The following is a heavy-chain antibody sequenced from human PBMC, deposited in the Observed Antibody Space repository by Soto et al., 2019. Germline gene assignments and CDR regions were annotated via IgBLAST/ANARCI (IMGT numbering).Heavy chain of an antibody. CDR3: ARDSFLDPAGWFDP. D-gene: IGHD3-3*02. V-gene: IGHV3-21*01. CDR2: ISSSSSYI. J-gene: IGHJ5*02. Sequence: PVGSLRLSCAASGSTFSSYSMNWVRQAPGKGLEWVSSISSSSSYIYYADSVKGRFTISRDNAKNSLYLQMNSLRAEDTAVYYCARDSFLDPAGWFDPWGQGTLVTVSS. CDR1: GSTFSSYS.